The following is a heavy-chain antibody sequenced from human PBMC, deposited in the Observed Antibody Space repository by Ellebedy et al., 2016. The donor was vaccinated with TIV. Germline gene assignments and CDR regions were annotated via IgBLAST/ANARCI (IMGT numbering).Heavy chain of an antibody. CDR2: ITESGGNT. V-gene: IGHV3-23*01. J-gene: IGHJ4*02. CDR1: GLTFSSHA. D-gene: IGHD1-14*01. CDR3: TGAITGGGY. Sequence: GESLKISCAASGLTFSSHAMSWVRQAPGKGLEWVSSITESGGNTYYADSVKGRFTISRDNSKDTLYLQMNSLKIEDTAVYYCTGAITGGGYWGQGTLVTVSS.